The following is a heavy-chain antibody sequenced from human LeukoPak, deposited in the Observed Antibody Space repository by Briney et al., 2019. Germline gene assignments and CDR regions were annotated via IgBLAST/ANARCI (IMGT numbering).Heavy chain of an antibody. CDR2: IIPIFGTA. Sequence: AASVKVSCKASGGTFSSYAISWVGQAPGQGGEWMGRIIPIFGTANYAQKFQGRVTITTDESTSTAYMELSSLRSEDTAVYYCAIIAVAGKSDPWGQGTLVTVSS. V-gene: IGHV1-69*05. D-gene: IGHD6-19*01. CDR1: GGTFSSYA. J-gene: IGHJ5*02. CDR3: AIIAVAGKSDP.